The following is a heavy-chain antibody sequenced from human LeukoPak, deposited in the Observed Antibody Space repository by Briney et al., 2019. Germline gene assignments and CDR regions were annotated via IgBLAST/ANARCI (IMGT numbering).Heavy chain of an antibody. CDR1: GGSISSSSYY. CDR2: IYYSGST. Sequence: TSETLSLTCTVSGGSISSSSYYWGWIRQPPGKGLEWIGSIYYSGSTYYNPSLKSRVTISVDTSKNQFSLKLSSVTAADTAVYYCARHPVHGYDILTGYFFGNFDYWGQGTLVTVSS. D-gene: IGHD3-9*01. J-gene: IGHJ4*02. CDR3: ARHPVHGYDILTGYFFGNFDY. V-gene: IGHV4-39*01.